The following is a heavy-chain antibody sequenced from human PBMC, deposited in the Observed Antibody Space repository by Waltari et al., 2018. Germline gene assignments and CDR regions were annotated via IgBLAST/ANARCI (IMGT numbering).Heavy chain of an antibody. CDR1: GGSISSSSYY. CDR3: ARLGRFLEWLSP. CDR2: IYYSGST. Sequence: QLQLQASGPGLVKPSETLSLTCTVSGGSISSSSYYWGWIRQPPGKGLEWIGSIYYSGSTYYNPSLKSRVTISVDTSKNQFSLKLSSVTAADTAVYYCARLGRFLEWLSPGGQGTLVTVSS. J-gene: IGHJ4*02. D-gene: IGHD3-3*01. V-gene: IGHV4-39*01.